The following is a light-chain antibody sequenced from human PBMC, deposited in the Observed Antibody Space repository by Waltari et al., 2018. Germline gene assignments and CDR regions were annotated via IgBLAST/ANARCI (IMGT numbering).Light chain of an antibody. V-gene: IGKV3-15*01. Sequence: EIVMTQSPATLSVSPGERATLSCRASPSVSSNLAWYQQKPGQAPRLLIYGASTRATGIPARFSGSGSGTEFTLTISSMQSEDFAVYYCQQYNNWPPFTFGPGTKVDIK. CDR1: PSVSSN. J-gene: IGKJ3*01. CDR3: QQYNNWPPFT. CDR2: GAS.